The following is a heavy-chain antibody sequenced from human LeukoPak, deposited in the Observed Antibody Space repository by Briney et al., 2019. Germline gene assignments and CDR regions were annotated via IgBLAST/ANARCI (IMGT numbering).Heavy chain of an antibody. V-gene: IGHV4-39*01. CDR1: GGSRISTDHF. CDR3: ARQGVVPNKAGLYFDL. J-gene: IGHJ2*01. CDR2: FYYTGTI. Sequence: SETLSLTCIVSGGSRISTDHFWGWIRQPPGKGLEWIGSFYYTGTIFYSPSLESRGTISIDTSKNQFSLKIRSVTAADTAVYYCARQGVVPNKAGLYFDLWGRGALVTVSS. D-gene: IGHD3-10*01.